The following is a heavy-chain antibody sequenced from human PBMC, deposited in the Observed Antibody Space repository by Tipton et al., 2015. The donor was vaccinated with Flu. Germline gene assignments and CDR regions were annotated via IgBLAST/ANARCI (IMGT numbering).Heavy chain of an antibody. D-gene: IGHD3-16*01. V-gene: IGHV3-48*03. CDR1: GFSFSSYE. Sequence: GSLRLSCAVSGFSFSSYEMNWVRQAPGKGLEWVSFISPSGTTKYYADAVKGRFTISRDNAKNSLYLQMNSLRAGDTAVYYCARGFIRLCDYWGQGTLVTVSS. CDR2: ISPSGTTK. CDR3: ARGFIRLCDY. J-gene: IGHJ4*02.